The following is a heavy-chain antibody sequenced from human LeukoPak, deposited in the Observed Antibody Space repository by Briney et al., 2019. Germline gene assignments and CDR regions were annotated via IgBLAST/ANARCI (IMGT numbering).Heavy chain of an antibody. CDR3: AKGGSSYSEMDY. J-gene: IGHJ4*02. CDR2: LSASGGLT. V-gene: IGHV3-23*01. CDR1: GFTFSSYA. D-gene: IGHD4-11*01. Sequence: PGGSLRLSCAASGFTFSSYAMSWVRQAPGKGLEWVSGLSASGGLTYYADSVKGRFTIPRDNSKNTLYLQMNSLRADDTAVYYCAKGGSSYSEMDYWGQGTLVTVSS.